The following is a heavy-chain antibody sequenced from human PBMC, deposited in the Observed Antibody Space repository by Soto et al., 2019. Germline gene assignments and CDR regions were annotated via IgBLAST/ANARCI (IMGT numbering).Heavy chain of an antibody. Sequence: EVQLLESGGGLVQPGGSLRLSCAASGFTFSSDAMSWVRQAPGKGLEWVSAISGSGGSTYYADSVKGRFTISRENSSNAMYLQMNSMRADDTAVYYCAKCERGYRSGGYSTDSWGQGTLVTVSS. D-gene: IGHD6-19*01. V-gene: IGHV3-23*01. CDR2: ISGSGGST. CDR3: AKCERGYRSGGYSTDS. CDR1: GFTFSSDA. J-gene: IGHJ4*02.